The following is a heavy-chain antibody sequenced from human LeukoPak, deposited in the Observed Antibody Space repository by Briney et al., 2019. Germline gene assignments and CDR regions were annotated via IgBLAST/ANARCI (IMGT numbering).Heavy chain of an antibody. Sequence: PGGSLRLSCAASGFTFRNHGMHWVRQAPGKGLEWVAVIWYDGSNKYYADSVKGRFTISRDNVKNMLYLRMNSLRAEDTAVYYCARDLFRGVDNYYYGLDVWGLGTTVTVSS. CDR1: GFTFRNHG. CDR2: IWYDGSNK. V-gene: IGHV3-33*01. D-gene: IGHD3-10*01. J-gene: IGHJ6*02. CDR3: ARDLFRGVDNYYYGLDV.